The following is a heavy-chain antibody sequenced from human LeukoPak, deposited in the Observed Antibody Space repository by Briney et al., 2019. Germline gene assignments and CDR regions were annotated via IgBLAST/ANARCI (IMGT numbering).Heavy chain of an antibody. CDR2: IYYSGST. CDR3: ARLDYGDYRGDFDY. J-gene: IGHJ4*02. Sequence: SETLSLTCTVSGGSISSSSYYWGWIRQPPGKGLEWIGSIYYSGSTYYNPSLKSRVTISVDTSKNQFSLKLSSVTAADTAVYXCARLDYGDYRGDFDYWGQGTLVTVSS. D-gene: IGHD4-17*01. V-gene: IGHV4-39*01. CDR1: GGSISSSSYY.